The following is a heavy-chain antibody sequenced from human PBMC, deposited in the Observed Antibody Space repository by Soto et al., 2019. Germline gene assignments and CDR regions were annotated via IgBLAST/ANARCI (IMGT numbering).Heavy chain of an antibody. D-gene: IGHD3-16*01. J-gene: IGHJ5*02. V-gene: IGHV4-31*03. CDR1: GGSISSGGYY. Sequence: SETLSLTCTVSGGSISSGGYYWSWIRQHPGKGLEWIGYIYYSGSTYYNPSLKSRVTISVDTSKNQFSLKLSSVTAADTAVYYCARGLMTTSWWFDPWGHGTLVTVSS. CDR2: IYYSGST. CDR3: ARGLMTTSWWFDP.